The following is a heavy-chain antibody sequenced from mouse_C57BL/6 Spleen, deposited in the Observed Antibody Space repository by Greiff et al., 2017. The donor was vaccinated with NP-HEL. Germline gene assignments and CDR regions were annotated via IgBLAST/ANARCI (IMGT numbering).Heavy chain of an antibody. D-gene: IGHD2-12*01. CDR2: IRSKSNNYAT. V-gene: IGHV10-1*01. J-gene: IGHJ2*01. Sequence: DVMLVESGGGLVQPKGSLKLSCAASGFSFTTYAMNWVRQAPGKGLEWVARIRSKSNNYATYYADSVKDRFTISRDDSESMLYLQMNNLKTEDTAMYYCVRDYYSVFDYWGQGTTLTVSS. CDR1: GFSFTTYA. CDR3: VRDYYSVFDY.